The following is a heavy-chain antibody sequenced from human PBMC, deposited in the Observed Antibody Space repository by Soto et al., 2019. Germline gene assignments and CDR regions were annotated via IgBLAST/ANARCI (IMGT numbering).Heavy chain of an antibody. J-gene: IGHJ6*02. CDR2: IYSSGST. Sequence: PSETLSLTCTVSGGSITNYYWSWIRQSPGKGMEWIGYIYSSGSTNYNPSLKSRVTISVDTSKNQFFLKLSSVTAADTAVYYCARSWAVAGDLDVWGQGTTVTVSS. V-gene: IGHV4-59*01. CDR1: GGSITNYY. CDR3: ARSWAVAGDLDV. D-gene: IGHD6-19*01.